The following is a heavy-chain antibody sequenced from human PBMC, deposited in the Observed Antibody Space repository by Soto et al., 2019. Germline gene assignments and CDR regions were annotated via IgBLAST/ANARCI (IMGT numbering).Heavy chain of an antibody. D-gene: IGHD3-3*01. J-gene: IGHJ6*02. V-gene: IGHV3-23*01. CDR3: AFGVEHAHGMDN. Sequence: PGGSLRLSCAASGFTFSSYAMSWVRQAPGKGLEWVSAISGSGGSTYYADSVKGRFTISRDNSKNTLYLQMNSLRAEATAVYYCAFGVEHAHGMDNWGQGTMVTVSS. CDR1: GFTFSSYA. CDR2: ISGSGGST.